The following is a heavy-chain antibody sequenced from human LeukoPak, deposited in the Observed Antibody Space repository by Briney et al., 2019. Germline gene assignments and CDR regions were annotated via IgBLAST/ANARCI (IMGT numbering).Heavy chain of an antibody. CDR1: GFTFSSYS. CDR2: ISGSSGTT. J-gene: IGHJ4*02. Sequence: GGSLRLSCAAYGFTFSSYSMNWARQAPGRGLEWVSYISGSSGTTYYADSVQGRFTISRDNAKNSLYLQMNSLRAEDTAVYYCARDSSSWYYWGQGALVTVSS. CDR3: ARDSSSWYY. V-gene: IGHV3-48*01. D-gene: IGHD6-13*01.